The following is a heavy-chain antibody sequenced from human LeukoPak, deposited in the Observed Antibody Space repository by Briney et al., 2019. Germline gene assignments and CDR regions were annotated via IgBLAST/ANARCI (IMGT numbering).Heavy chain of an antibody. Sequence: GGSLRLSCAASGFTFSSYGMHWVRQAPGKGLEWVAFIRYDGSNKYYADSVKGRFTISRDNSKNTLYLQMNSLRAEDTAVYYCAKERTDSSGRKIDAFDIWGQGTMVTVSS. CDR1: GFTFSSYG. V-gene: IGHV3-30*02. D-gene: IGHD6-19*01. CDR2: IRYDGSNK. CDR3: AKERTDSSGRKIDAFDI. J-gene: IGHJ3*02.